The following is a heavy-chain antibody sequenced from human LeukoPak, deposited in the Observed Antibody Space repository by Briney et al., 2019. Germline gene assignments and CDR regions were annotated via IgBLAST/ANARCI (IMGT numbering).Heavy chain of an antibody. J-gene: IGHJ4*02. CDR1: GGSISSHY. CDR2: IYYSGST. Sequence: SETLSLTCTVSGGSISSHYWSWIRQPPGKGLEWIGYIYYSGSTNYNPSLKSRVTISVDTSRNQFSLKLSSVTAADTAVYYCARQSWGLFDYWGQGTLVTVSS. CDR3: ARQSWGLFDY. V-gene: IGHV4-59*11. D-gene: IGHD7-27*01.